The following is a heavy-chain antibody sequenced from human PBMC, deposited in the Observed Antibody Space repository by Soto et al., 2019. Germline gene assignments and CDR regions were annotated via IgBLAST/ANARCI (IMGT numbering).Heavy chain of an antibody. CDR2: IYSGGST. J-gene: IGHJ3*02. Sequence: GGSLRLSCAASGFTVSSNYMSWVRQAPGKGLEWVSVIYSGGSTYYADSVKGRFTISRDNSKNTLYLQMNSLRAEDTAVYYCARELAAGTDAFDIWGQGTMVTV. CDR1: GFTVSSNY. D-gene: IGHD6-13*01. V-gene: IGHV3-53*01. CDR3: ARELAAGTDAFDI.